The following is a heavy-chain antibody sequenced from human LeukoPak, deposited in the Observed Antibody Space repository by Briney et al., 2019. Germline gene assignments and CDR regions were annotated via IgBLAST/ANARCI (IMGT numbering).Heavy chain of an antibody. CDR1: GASIRSGDYY. V-gene: IGHV4-30-4*01. Sequence: SETLSLTCTVSGASIRSGDYYWRWIRQPPGTGLEWIGYIYDSGSTYYNPSLKSRITISVDTSENRFSLKLSSVTAADTAVYYCARALHGGSYFLDYWGQGTLVTVSS. CDR2: IYDSGST. CDR3: ARALHGGSYFLDY. J-gene: IGHJ4*02. D-gene: IGHD1-26*01.